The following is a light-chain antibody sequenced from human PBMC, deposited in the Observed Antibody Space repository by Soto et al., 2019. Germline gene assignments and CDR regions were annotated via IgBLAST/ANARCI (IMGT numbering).Light chain of an antibody. CDR3: QQSYSTPYT. V-gene: IGKV1-39*01. CDR1: QSISIY. Sequence: DIQMTQSPSSLSASVGDRVTIICRTSQSISIYLNWYQQQPGKAPKLLIYAASSLQSGVPSRFSGSGSGTDFTLTISSLQPEDFATYYCQQSYSTPYTFGQGTKLEI. J-gene: IGKJ2*01. CDR2: AAS.